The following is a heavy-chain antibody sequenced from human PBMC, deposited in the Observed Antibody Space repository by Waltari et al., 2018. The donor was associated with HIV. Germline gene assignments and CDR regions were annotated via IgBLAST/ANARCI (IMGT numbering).Heavy chain of an antibody. D-gene: IGHD1-1*01. CDR3: ARRWQLPNEYFDY. V-gene: IGHV5-51*01. CDR1: GYSCSNYW. Sequence: EVQLVQSGAEVKKPGESLKISCKGSGYSCSNYWIGWVRQMPGKGLEWMGIIYPGDSDTRYSPYFQGQVTISADKSINTAYLQWSRLKASDTAMYYCARRWQLPNEYFDYWGQGTLVTVSS. CDR2: IYPGDSDT. J-gene: IGHJ4*02.